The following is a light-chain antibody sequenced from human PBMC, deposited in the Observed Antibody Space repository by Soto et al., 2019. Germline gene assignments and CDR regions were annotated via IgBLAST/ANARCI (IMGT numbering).Light chain of an antibody. CDR2: GAS. CDR3: QQYGSSSWT. CDR1: QDVSTN. Sequence: ETVMTQSPDTLSVSPGESATLSCRASQDVSTNLAWFHQKPGQTPRLVLYGASKRATGIPARFSGSGSGRHFTLTISSLQSEDFGVYYCQQYGSSSWTFGQGTKVEIK. V-gene: IGKV3-15*01. J-gene: IGKJ1*01.